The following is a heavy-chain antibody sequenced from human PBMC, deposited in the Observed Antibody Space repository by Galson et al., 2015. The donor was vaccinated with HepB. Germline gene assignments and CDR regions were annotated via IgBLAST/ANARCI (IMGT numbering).Heavy chain of an antibody. CDR3: AKVFPEKADGWYRQALYYFDS. CDR2: ITRSGDNT. V-gene: IGHV3-23*01. J-gene: IGHJ4*02. CDR1: GFTFSYYA. Sequence: SLRLSCAASGFTFSYYALSWVRQAPGKGLERVSAITRSGDNTSSADCMKGRFTISRDNSQNTLFLQMNSLRADDTAIYFCAKVFPEKADGWYRQALYYFDSWGQGTRVTVSS. D-gene: IGHD6-19*01.